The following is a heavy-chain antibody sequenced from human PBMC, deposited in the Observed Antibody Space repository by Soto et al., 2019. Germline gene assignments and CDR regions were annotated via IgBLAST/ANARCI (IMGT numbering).Heavy chain of an antibody. Sequence: GALSVFSAASGFTLSSYWMLWVRQAPGKGLVWVSRINSDGSSTSYADSVKGRFTISRDNAKNTLYLQMNSLRAEDTAVYYCARTRSTGTTRAGYYYYGMDVWCQGTTVT. CDR3: ARTRSTGTTRAGYYYYGMDV. CDR2: INSDGSST. D-gene: IGHD4-17*01. CDR1: GFTLSSYW. J-gene: IGHJ6*02. V-gene: IGHV3-74*01.